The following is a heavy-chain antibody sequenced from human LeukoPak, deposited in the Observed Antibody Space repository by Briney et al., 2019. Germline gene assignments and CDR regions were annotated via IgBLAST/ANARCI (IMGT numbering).Heavy chain of an antibody. CDR2: ISGSGGST. Sequence: GGSLRLSCAASGFTFSSYAMSWVRQAPGKGLEWVSAISGSGGSTYYADSVKGRSTISRDNSKNTLYLQMSSLRSEDTAVYYCASNRIAVGFDYWGQGTLVTVST. CDR1: GFTFSSYA. D-gene: IGHD6-19*01. CDR3: ASNRIAVGFDY. J-gene: IGHJ4*02. V-gene: IGHV3-23*01.